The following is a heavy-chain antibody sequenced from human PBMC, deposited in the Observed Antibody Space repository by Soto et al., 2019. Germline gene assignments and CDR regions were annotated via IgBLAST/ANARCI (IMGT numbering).Heavy chain of an antibody. V-gene: IGHV1-3*01. CDR1: GYTFTSYA. CDR2: INAGNGNT. Sequence: QVQLVRSGAEVKKPGASVKVSCKASGYTFTSYAMHWVRQAPGQRLEWMGWINAGNGNTKYAQKFQGRVTITRDTSASTAYMELSSLRSEDTAVYYCARVSGISVAEVWGQGTLVTVSS. D-gene: IGHD6-19*01. CDR3: ARVSGISVAEV. J-gene: IGHJ4*02.